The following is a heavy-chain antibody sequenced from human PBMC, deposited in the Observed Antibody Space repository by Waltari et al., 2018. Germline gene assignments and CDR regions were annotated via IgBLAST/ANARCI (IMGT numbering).Heavy chain of an antibody. Sequence: QVQLVQSGGEMKEPGASMKVSCKASGYTFTRRGINWVRQAPGQGLEWMGWINTQNGSTNYAQNLQGRVTMTADTSTTTAYMELRSLKSDDTAIYYCARTCISAACYMIYWGQGTLVTVSA. CDR3: ARTCISAACYMIY. CDR1: GYTFTRRG. D-gene: IGHD2-2*02. V-gene: IGHV1-18*01. J-gene: IGHJ4*02. CDR2: INTQNGST.